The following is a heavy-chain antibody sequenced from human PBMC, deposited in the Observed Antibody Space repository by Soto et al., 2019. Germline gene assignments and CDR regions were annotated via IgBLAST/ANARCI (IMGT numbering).Heavy chain of an antibody. D-gene: IGHD3-3*01. Sequence: GESLKISCKGSGYSFTSYWISWVRQMPGKGLEWTGRIDPSDSYTNYSPSFQGHVTISADKSISTAYLQWSSLKASDTAMYYCARISYYDFWSGYSLGAFDIWGQGTMVTVSS. CDR3: ARISYYDFWSGYSLGAFDI. J-gene: IGHJ3*02. V-gene: IGHV5-10-1*01. CDR1: GYSFTSYW. CDR2: IDPSDSYT.